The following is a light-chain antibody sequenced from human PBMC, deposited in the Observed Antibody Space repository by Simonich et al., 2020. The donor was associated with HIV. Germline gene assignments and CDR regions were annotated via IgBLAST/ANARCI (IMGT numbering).Light chain of an antibody. CDR3: QQYYSTPLT. V-gene: IGKV4-1*01. J-gene: IGKJ3*01. Sequence: DIVMTQSPDSLAVSLGERATINCKSSRNILYNSNNKNYLAWYQQKPGQPPKLLIYWASTPESGVPDRFSGSGSGTDFTLTISSLQAEDVAVYYCQQYYSTPLTFGPGTKVDIK. CDR1: RNILYNSNNKNY. CDR2: WAS.